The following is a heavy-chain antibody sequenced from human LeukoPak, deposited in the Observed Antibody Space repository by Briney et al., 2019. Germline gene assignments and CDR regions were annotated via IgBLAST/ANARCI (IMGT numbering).Heavy chain of an antibody. V-gene: IGHV4-38-2*02. CDR1: GYSISSGYY. CDR2: IYHSGST. D-gene: IGHD1-1*01. Sequence: SETLSLTCTVSGYSISSGYYWGWIRQPPGKGLEWIGSIYHSGSTYYNPSLKSRVTISVDTSMNQFSLKLSSVTAADTAVYYCARVREDPWNSAPHAFDIWGQGTMVTVSS. J-gene: IGHJ3*02. CDR3: ARVREDPWNSAPHAFDI.